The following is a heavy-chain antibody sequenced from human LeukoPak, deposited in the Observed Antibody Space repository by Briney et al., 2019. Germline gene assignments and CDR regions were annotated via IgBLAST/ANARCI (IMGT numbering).Heavy chain of an antibody. V-gene: IGHV3-30*18. CDR1: GFTFSSYG. D-gene: IGHD2-2*01. Sequence: GGSLRLSCVASGFTFSSYGMHWVRQAPGKGLEWVAVISYDGSNKYYADSVKGRFTISRDNSKNTLYLQMHSLRAKDTAVDYCAKDLEYCRITSCYGGAFDIWGQGTMVTVSS. CDR2: ISYDGSNK. J-gene: IGHJ3*02. CDR3: AKDLEYCRITSCYGGAFDI.